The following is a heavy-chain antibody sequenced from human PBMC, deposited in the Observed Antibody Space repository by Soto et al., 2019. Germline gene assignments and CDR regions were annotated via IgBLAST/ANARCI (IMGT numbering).Heavy chain of an antibody. J-gene: IGHJ4*02. V-gene: IGHV3-11*01. CDR2: IGSSAGHI. CDR3: AKGLRAAAGLFYFDY. D-gene: IGHD6-13*01. Sequence: GGSLRLSCAASGFTFSDYYMTWIRQAPGQGLEWVSYIGSSAGHIYYADSVRGRFTISRDNAKNSLFLQMNSLRAEDTAVYYCAKGLRAAAGLFYFDYWGQGTLVTVSS. CDR1: GFTFSDYY.